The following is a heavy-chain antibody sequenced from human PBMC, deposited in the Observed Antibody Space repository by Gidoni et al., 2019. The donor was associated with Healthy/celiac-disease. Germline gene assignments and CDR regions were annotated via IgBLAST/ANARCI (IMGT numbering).Heavy chain of an antibody. CDR1: GYTFTGYY. D-gene: IGHD6-13*01. CDR2: INPNSGGT. Sequence: QVQLVQSGAEVKKPGASVKVSCKASGYTFTGYYMHWVRQAPGQGLEWMGWINPNSGGTNYAQKFQGRVTMTRDTSISTAYMELSRLRSDDTAVYYCARGPEYSSSWYKSFDIWGQGTMVTVSS. V-gene: IGHV1-2*02. CDR3: ARGPEYSSSWYKSFDI. J-gene: IGHJ3*02.